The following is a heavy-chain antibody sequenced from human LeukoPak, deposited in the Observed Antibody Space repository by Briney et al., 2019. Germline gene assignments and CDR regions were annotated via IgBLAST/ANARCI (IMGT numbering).Heavy chain of an antibody. J-gene: IGHJ1*01. Sequence: GGSLRLSCAASGFTFSSYAMTWVRQAPGKGLQWVSTIGTSGRGTYYTDSVKGRFVISRDNSRDTVYLQMNSLRAEDTAVYYCAKFVGYSSSWYPSAEYFQHWGQGTLVTVSS. CDR2: IGTSGRGT. CDR3: AKFVGYSSSWYPSAEYFQH. D-gene: IGHD6-13*01. CDR1: GFTFSSYA. V-gene: IGHV3-23*01.